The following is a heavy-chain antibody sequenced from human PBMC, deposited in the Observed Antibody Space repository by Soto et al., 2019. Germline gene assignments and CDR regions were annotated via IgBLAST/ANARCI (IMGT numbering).Heavy chain of an antibody. CDR2: IDPSDSYT. J-gene: IGHJ6*02. V-gene: IGHV5-10-1*01. CDR3: ASTTVTTYYYYGMDV. CDR1: GYSFTSYW. D-gene: IGHD4-17*01. Sequence: GESLKISCKGSGYSFTSYWISWVRQMPGKGLEWMGRIDPSDSYTNYSPSFQGHVTISADKSISTAYLQWSSLKASDTAMYYCASTTVTTYYYYGMDVWGQGTTVTVS.